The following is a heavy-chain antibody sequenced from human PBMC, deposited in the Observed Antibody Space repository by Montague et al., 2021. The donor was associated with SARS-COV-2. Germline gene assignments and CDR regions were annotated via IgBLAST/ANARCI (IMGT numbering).Heavy chain of an antibody. CDR1: GYSLSQTT. CDR2: FDAQYGDT. J-gene: IGHJ3*01. Sequence: SVKVSFKVSGYSLSQTTIHWVRQAPGKGLEWMGSFDAQYGDTVYRQTLQGRVAMTADSSTETAYMELANLISDDTAVYYCTTHSISGVVTYAFAFWGQGTMVTVSS. CDR3: TTHSISGVVTYAFAF. D-gene: IGHD3-3*01. V-gene: IGHV1-24*01.